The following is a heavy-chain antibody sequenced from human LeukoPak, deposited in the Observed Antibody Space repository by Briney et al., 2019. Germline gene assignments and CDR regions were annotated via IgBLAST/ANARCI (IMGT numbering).Heavy chain of an antibody. J-gene: IGHJ4*02. CDR1: GGSFGGYY. D-gene: IGHD3-22*01. CDR2: INHSGST. CDR3: ARGRSRRITMIVVVNPYDY. V-gene: IGHV4-34*01. Sequence: SETLSLTCAVYGGSFGGYYWSWIRQPPGKGLEWIGEINHSGSTNYNPSLKSRVTISVDTSKNQFSLKLSSVTAADTAVYYCARGRSRRITMIVVVNPYDYWGQGTLVTVSS.